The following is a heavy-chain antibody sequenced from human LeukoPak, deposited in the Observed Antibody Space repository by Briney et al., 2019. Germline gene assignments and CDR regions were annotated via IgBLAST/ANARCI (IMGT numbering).Heavy chain of an antibody. V-gene: IGHV1-18*01. CDR3: ARRLGSSSWYAFDY. J-gene: IGHJ4*02. Sequence: ASVKVSCKASGYTFTSYGISWVRQAPGRGLEWMGWISAYNGNTNYAQKLQGRVTMTTDTSTSTAYMELRSLRSDDTAVYYCARRLGSSSWYAFDYWGQGTLVTVSS. CDR2: ISAYNGNT. CDR1: GYTFTSYG. D-gene: IGHD6-13*01.